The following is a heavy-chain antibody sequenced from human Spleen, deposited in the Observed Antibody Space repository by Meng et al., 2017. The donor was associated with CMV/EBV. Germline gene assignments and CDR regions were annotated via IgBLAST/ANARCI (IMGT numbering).Heavy chain of an antibody. J-gene: IGHJ4*01. Sequence: VELRQWGAGLLKPPATPSLTSAAYGGAIRGGRWGWIRQPPPGRLLWMREINHSEGANCNPPPKRRVPISGDTSTNQFSRKLCSVSAADAAVYYCARIGPFWYSSGWYVDCWGQGTLVTVSS. CDR2: INHSEGA. CDR3: ARIGPFWYSSGWYVDC. CDR1: GGAIRGGR. V-gene: IGHV4-34*01. D-gene: IGHD6-19*01.